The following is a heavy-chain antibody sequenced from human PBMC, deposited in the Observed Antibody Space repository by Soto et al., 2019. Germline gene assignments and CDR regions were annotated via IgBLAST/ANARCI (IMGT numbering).Heavy chain of an antibody. J-gene: IGHJ5*02. Sequence: SVTQPLTYTVADGSISSYYGSWILKPPGKGLEWIGYIYYSGSTNYNPSLKSRVTISVDTSKNQFSLKLSSVTAADTAVYYCARHGVPAAIGGYNWFDPWGQGTLVTVSS. D-gene: IGHD2-2*02. CDR3: ARHGVPAAIGGYNWFDP. CDR2: IYYSGST. CDR1: DGSISSYY. V-gene: IGHV4-59*08.